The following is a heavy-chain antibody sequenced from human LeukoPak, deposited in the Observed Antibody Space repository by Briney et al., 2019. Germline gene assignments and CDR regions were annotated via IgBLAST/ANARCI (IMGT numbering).Heavy chain of an antibody. J-gene: IGHJ6*02. CDR2: IYYSGST. CDR3: ARDLYSRRGYFDQYGMDV. D-gene: IGHD3-9*01. CDR1: GGPISSYY. Sequence: PSETLSLTCTVSGGPISSYYWSWIRQPPGKGLEWIGYIYYSGSTNYNPSLKSRVTISVDTSKNQFSLKLSSVTAADTAVYYCARDLYSRRGYFDQYGMDVWGQGTTVTVS. V-gene: IGHV4-59*01.